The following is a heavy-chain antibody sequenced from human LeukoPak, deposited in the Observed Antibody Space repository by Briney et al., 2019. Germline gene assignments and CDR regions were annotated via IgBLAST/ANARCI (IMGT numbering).Heavy chain of an antibody. CDR2: IYTSGST. Sequence: SETLSLTCTVSGDSIRNYYRSWIRQPAGKGLEWIGRIYTSGSTNYNPSLKSRVTMSVDTSKNQFSLRLSSVTAADTAVYYCAREGTYCSRTSCYDSFLDYWGQGTLVTVSS. D-gene: IGHD2-2*01. J-gene: IGHJ4*02. CDR3: AREGTYCSRTSCYDSFLDY. V-gene: IGHV4-4*07. CDR1: GDSIRNYY.